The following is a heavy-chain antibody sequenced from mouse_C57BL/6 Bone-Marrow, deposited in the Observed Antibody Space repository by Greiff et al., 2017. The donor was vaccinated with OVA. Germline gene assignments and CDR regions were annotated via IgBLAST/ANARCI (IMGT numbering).Heavy chain of an antibody. J-gene: IGHJ3*01. Sequence: EVKVVESGGGLVQPGGSLSPSCAASGFTFTDYYMSWVRQPPGKALEWLGFIRNKANGYTTEYSASVQGRFTISRDDSRSVLYLLRNVMSAEDSATFYGTSSWGLSCFDYWGQGTLVTVSA. V-gene: IGHV7-3*01. CDR3: TSSWGLSCFDY. D-gene: IGHD2-2*01. CDR2: IRNKANGYTT. CDR1: GFTFTDYY.